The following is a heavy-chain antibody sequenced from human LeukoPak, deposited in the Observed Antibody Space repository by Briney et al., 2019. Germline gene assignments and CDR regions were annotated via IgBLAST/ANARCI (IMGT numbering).Heavy chain of an antibody. Sequence: ASVKVSCKVSGYTLTELPMHWVRQATGQGLEWMGWMNPNSGNTGYAQKFQGRVTVTRNTSISTAYMELSSLRSEDTAVYYCARGSRITGTYAFDIWGQGTMVTVSS. CDR2: MNPNSGNT. J-gene: IGHJ3*02. V-gene: IGHV1-8*03. CDR1: GYTLTELP. CDR3: ARGSRITGTYAFDI. D-gene: IGHD1-20*01.